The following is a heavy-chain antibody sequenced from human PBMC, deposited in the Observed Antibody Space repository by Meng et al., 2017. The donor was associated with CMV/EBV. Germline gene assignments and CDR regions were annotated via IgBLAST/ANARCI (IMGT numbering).Heavy chain of an antibody. CDR1: GFTFSSYE. Sequence: GESLKISCAASGFTFSSYEMNWVRQAPGKGLEWVSYISSSCSTIYYADSVKGRFTISRDNGKNSLYLQMNSLGAEDTAVYYCAGPPYQLPPGWGQGTLVTVSS. V-gene: IGHV3-48*03. CDR2: ISSSCSTI. CDR3: AGPPYQLPPG. D-gene: IGHD2-2*01. J-gene: IGHJ4*02.